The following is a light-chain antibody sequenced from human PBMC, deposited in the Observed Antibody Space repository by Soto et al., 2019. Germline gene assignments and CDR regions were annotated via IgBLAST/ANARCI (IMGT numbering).Light chain of an antibody. Sequence: EIVLTQSPGTLSLSPGERATLSCRASQSVSSSYLAWYQQKPGQAPRLLIYGASSRATGIPDRFSGSGSGTAFTLTIIRLEAEDFAVYYCQQYGSSPGWTFGQGTKVEIK. V-gene: IGKV3-20*01. CDR3: QQYGSSPGWT. J-gene: IGKJ1*01. CDR1: QSVSSSY. CDR2: GAS.